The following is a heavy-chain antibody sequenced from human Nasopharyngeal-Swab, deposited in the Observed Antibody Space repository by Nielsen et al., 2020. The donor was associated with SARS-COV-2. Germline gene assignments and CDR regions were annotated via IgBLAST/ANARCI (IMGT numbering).Heavy chain of an antibody. V-gene: IGHV4-31*02. CDR2: IYYSGST. Sequence: PGKGLEGIGYIYYSGSTYYNPSLKSRVTISVDTSKNQFSLKLSSVTAADTAVYYCARDRVKTIFGVVLTSHMDVWGKGTTVTVSS. CDR3: ARDRVKTIFGVVLTSHMDV. J-gene: IGHJ6*03. D-gene: IGHD3-3*01.